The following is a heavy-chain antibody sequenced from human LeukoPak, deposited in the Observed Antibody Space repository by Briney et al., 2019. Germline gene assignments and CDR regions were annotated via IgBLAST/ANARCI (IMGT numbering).Heavy chain of an antibody. V-gene: IGHV4-61*02. CDR1: GGSISSGSYY. CDR3: ARDSPGIAVAGTAYYFDY. Sequence: SETLSLTCTVSGGSISSGSYYWSWIRQPAGKGLEWIGRIYTSGSTNYNPSLKSRVTISVDTSKNQFSLKLSSVTAADTAVYYCARDSPGIAVAGTAYYFDYWGQGTLVTVSS. D-gene: IGHD6-19*01. J-gene: IGHJ4*02. CDR2: IYTSGST.